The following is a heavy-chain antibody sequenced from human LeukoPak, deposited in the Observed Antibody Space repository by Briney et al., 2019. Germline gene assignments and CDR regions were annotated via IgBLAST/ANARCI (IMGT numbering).Heavy chain of an antibody. CDR3: VKPYYYSSGSLK. D-gene: IGHD3-10*01. CDR2: ISSSGSTI. CDR1: GFTFSSYS. Sequence: GGSLRLSCAASGFTFSSYSMNWVRQAPGKGLEWVSYISSSGSTIYYADSVKGRFTISRDNAKNSLYLQMNSLRAEDTAMYYCVKPYYYSSGSLKWGQGTLVTVSS. J-gene: IGHJ4*02. V-gene: IGHV3-48*04.